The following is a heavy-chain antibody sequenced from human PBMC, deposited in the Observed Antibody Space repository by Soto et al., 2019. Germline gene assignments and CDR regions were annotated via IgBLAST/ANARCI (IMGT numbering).Heavy chain of an antibody. CDR2: ISGSGGST. J-gene: IGHJ4*02. CDR1: GFTFSSYA. CDR3: AKGNHVVPAAMLGFDY. Sequence: GGSLRLSCAASGFTFSSYAMSWVRQAPGKGLEWVSAISGSGGSTYYADSVKGRFTISRDNSKNTLYLQMNSLRAEDTAVYYCAKGNHVVPAAMLGFDYWGQGTLVTVSS. V-gene: IGHV3-23*01. D-gene: IGHD2-2*01.